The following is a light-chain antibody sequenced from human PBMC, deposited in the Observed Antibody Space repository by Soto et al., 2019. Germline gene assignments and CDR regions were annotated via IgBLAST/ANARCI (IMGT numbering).Light chain of an antibody. CDR1: QSIPNDY. CDR2: LAS. V-gene: IGKV3-20*01. Sequence: EIVLTQSPGTLSLSPGERATLSCRASQSIPNDYLAWYQQRPGQAPRLLIYLASNRAAGIPDRFSGSGSGADFTLTINRLEPEDFAVYHWQQDGSSPWTFGQGTKVDIK. J-gene: IGKJ1*01. CDR3: QQDGSSPWT.